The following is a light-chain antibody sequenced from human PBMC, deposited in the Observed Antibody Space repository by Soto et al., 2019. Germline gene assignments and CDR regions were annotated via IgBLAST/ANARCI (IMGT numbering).Light chain of an antibody. CDR2: DAS. J-gene: IGKJ5*01. CDR3: QQYNSYSIT. V-gene: IGKV1-5*01. Sequence: DIQMTQSPSTLSASVGDRVTITCRASQSISSWLAWYQQKPGKAPKLLIYDASSLESGVPSRFSGSGSGTEFTLTISSLQPEDGATYYCQQYNSYSITFGQGTRLEIK. CDR1: QSISSW.